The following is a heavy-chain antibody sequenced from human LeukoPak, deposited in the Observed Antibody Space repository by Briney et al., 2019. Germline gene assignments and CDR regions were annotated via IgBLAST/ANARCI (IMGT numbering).Heavy chain of an antibody. Sequence: GSSVTVSFTASGGTFSICAISWVRQAPGQGLEWMGGIIPIFGTANYAQKFQGRVAITADESTSTAYMELSSLRSEDTAVYYCARPQRGYSYGFDYWGQGTLVTVSS. D-gene: IGHD5-18*01. V-gene: IGHV1-69*01. CDR2: IIPIFGTA. CDR1: GGTFSICA. J-gene: IGHJ4*02. CDR3: ARPQRGYSYGFDY.